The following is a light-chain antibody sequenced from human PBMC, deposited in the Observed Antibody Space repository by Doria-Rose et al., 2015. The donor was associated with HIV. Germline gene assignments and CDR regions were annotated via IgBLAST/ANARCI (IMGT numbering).Light chain of an antibody. Sequence: TQSPGTLSLSPGGRATLSCRASQSFSSTYLAWYQQKPGQAPSLLIYDGSTRATGIPDRFSASGSGTDFTLTISRLEPEDVAVYYCQQYGTSRGTFGQGTRLEIK. CDR1: QSFSSTY. CDR3: QQYGTSRGT. CDR2: DGS. V-gene: IGKV3-20*01. J-gene: IGKJ5*01.